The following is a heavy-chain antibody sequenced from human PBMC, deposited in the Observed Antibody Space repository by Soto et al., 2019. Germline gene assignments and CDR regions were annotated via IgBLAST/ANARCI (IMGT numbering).Heavy chain of an antibody. J-gene: IGHJ6*02. V-gene: IGHV3-21*01. CDR3: ARELGYSYDPWHYGMDV. D-gene: IGHD5-18*01. CDR1: GFTFSSYS. CDR2: ISSSSSYI. Sequence: GGSLRLSCAASGFTFSSYSMNWVRQAPGKGLEWVSSISSSSSYIYYADSVKGRFTISRDNAKNSLYLQMNSLRAEDTAVYYCARELGYSYDPWHYGMDVWGQGTTVTVSS.